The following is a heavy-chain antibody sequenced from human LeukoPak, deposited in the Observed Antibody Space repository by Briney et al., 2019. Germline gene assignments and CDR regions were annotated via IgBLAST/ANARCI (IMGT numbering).Heavy chain of an antibody. V-gene: IGHV3-30-3*02. CDR2: ISYDGSNK. Sequence: GGSLRLSCAASGFTFSSYAMHWVRQAPGKGLEWVAVISYDGSNKYYADSVKGRFTISRDNSKNTLYLQMNSLRAEDTAVYYCAKCAGGDCLNWFDPWGQGTLVTVSS. J-gene: IGHJ5*02. CDR3: AKCAGGDCLNWFDP. CDR1: GFTFSSYA. D-gene: IGHD2-21*01.